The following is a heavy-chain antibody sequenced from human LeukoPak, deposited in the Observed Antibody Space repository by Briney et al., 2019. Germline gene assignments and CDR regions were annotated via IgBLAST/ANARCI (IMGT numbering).Heavy chain of an antibody. J-gene: IGHJ4*02. V-gene: IGHV3-30-3*01. D-gene: IGHD5-18*01. Sequence: GRSLRLSCAAFGFTFSSYAMHWVRQAPGKGLEWVAVISYDGSNKYYADSVKGRFTISRDNSKNTLHLQMNSLRAEDTAVYYCARDAYGYGYVDYWGQGTLVTVSS. CDR2: ISYDGSNK. CDR1: GFTFSSYA. CDR3: ARDAYGYGYVDY.